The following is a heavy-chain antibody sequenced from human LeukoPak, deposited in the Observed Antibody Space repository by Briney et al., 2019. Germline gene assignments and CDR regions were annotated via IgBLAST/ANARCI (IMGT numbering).Heavy chain of an antibody. J-gene: IGHJ6*02. CDR1: GFTFSNYA. Sequence: PGGSLRLSCAASGFTFSNYAMNWVRQAPGKGLEWVSGITGSGGNTYYADSVKGRFTISRDNSKNTLYLQMNSLRAEDTAVYYCAKSQVVPAATTVAYYYYGMDVWGQGTTVTVSS. CDR2: ITGSGGNT. CDR3: AKSQVVPAATTVAYYYYGMDV. D-gene: IGHD2-2*01. V-gene: IGHV3-23*01.